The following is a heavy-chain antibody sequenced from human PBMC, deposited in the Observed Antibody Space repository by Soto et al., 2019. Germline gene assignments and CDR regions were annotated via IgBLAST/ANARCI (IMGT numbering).Heavy chain of an antibody. V-gene: IGHV3-15*01. J-gene: IGHJ3*02. CDR2: IKSKSAGGTV. Sequence: EVQLVESGGGLVKPGGSLRLSCAASGFIFKNAWMSWVRQTPGKGLEWVGRIKSKSAGGTVDYGTPVKGRFIIARDDSENTLYLQTDSLKTEDTAVYYCGTGDAFDSWGQGTMVTVSS. CDR1: GFIFKNAW. D-gene: IGHD7-27*01. CDR3: GTGDAFDS.